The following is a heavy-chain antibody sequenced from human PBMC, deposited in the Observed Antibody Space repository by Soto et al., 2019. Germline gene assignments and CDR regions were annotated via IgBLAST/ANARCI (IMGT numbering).Heavy chain of an antibody. CDR1: GGTFSSYT. V-gene: IGHV1-69*02. CDR3: AGWHDREVY. CDR2: IIPILGIA. J-gene: IGHJ4*02. Sequence: QVQLVQSGAEVKKPGSSVKVSCKASGGTFSSYTISWVRQAPGQGLEWMGRIIPILGIANYAQKFQGRVTITADKTTSTACMVLSSVRSEETAVYYCAGWHDREVYWGKGRLGTVSS. D-gene: IGHD3-22*01.